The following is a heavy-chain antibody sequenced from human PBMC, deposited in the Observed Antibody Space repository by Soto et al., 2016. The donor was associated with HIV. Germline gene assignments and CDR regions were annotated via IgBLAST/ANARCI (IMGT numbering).Heavy chain of an antibody. V-gene: IGHV1-69*10. CDR3: ARGRGGGAFDI. J-gene: IGHJ3*02. Sequence: QVQLVQSGAEVKKPGSSVKVSCKASGGTFSTFGISWVRQAPGQGLEWMGGIIPILGVTNYGRKFQGRVTITADKFTTTTYMDLSSLRSEDTAVYFCARGRGGGAFDIWGQGTMVTVSS. CDR2: IIPILGVT. D-gene: IGHD3-16*01. CDR1: GGTFSTFG.